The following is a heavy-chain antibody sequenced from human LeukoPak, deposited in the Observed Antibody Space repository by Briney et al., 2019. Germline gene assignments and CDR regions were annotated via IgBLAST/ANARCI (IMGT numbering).Heavy chain of an antibody. CDR3: AREDPTGYSSSLYNPFDT. V-gene: IGHV4-4*07. CDR2: VYTTGTS. Sequence: SETLSLTCTVSGVSISSHSWSWIRQPAGKGLEWIGRVYTTGTSQYNPSVKSRVTMSVDTSKNQFSLRLHSASAADTALYFCAREDPTGYSSSLYNPFDTWGHGTLVTVSS. J-gene: IGHJ4*01. CDR1: GVSISSHS. D-gene: IGHD6-13*01.